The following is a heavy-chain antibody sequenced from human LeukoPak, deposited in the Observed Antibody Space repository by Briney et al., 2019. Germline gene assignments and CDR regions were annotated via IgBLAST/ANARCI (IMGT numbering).Heavy chain of an antibody. CDR2: ISKDGDYK. CDR1: GFKFSTFG. V-gene: IGHV3-30*03. CDR3: ARIKSQGVVVPLLRSTYYFDY. J-gene: IGHJ4*02. D-gene: IGHD2-21*01. Sequence: GGSLRLSCVGSGFKFSTFGMYWARQAPGKGLEWVAVISKDGDYKFYGDSVKGRFTISRDTAKNSLYLQMNSLRAEDTAVYYCARIKSQGVVVPLLRSTYYFDYWGQGTLVTVSS.